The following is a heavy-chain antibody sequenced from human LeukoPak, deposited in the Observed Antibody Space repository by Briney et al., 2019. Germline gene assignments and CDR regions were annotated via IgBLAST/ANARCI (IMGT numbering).Heavy chain of an antibody. CDR3: ARGRTYSGYDYFDY. CDR2: IYTSGST. CDR1: GDSISSYY. V-gene: IGHV4-4*07. D-gene: IGHD5-12*01. Sequence: SETLSLTSTVSGDSISSYYWSLIRQPAGEGLEWIGRIYTSGSTNYNPSLKSRVTMSVDTSKNQFSLKLSSVTAAATAVYYCARGRTYSGYDYFDYWGQGTLVTVSS. J-gene: IGHJ4*02.